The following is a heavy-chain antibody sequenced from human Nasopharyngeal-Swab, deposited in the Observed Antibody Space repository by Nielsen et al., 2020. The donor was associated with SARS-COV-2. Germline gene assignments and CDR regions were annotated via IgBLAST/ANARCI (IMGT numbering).Heavy chain of an antibody. J-gene: IGHJ4*02. Sequence: SETLSLTCTVSGGSISSYYWSWIRQPPGKGLEWIGYIYYSGSTHYNPSLKSRVTISVDTSKNQFSLKLSSVTAADTAVYYCARETYYDILTGYQDYYFDYWGQGTLVTVSS. CDR3: ARETYYDILTGYQDYYFDY. CDR2: IYYSGST. D-gene: IGHD3-9*01. CDR1: GGSISSYY. V-gene: IGHV4-59*01.